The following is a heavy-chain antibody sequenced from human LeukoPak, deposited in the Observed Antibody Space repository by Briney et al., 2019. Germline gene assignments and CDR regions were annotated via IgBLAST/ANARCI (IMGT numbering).Heavy chain of an antibody. Sequence: HPGGSLRLSCAASGFTFSSYEMNWVRQAPGKGLEWVSYISSSGSTIYYADSVKGRFTISRDNAKNSLYLQMNSLRVEDTAVYYCARLEGSSPFDYWGQGTLVTVSS. CDR2: ISSSGSTI. CDR3: ARLEGSSPFDY. V-gene: IGHV3-48*03. CDR1: GFTFSSYE. D-gene: IGHD6-6*01. J-gene: IGHJ4*02.